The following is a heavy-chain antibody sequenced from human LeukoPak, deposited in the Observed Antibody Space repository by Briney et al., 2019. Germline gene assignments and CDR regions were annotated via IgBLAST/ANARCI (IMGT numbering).Heavy chain of an antibody. V-gene: IGHV4-59*01. J-gene: IGHJ3*01. CDR3: ARSLQWATGAFDV. D-gene: IGHD1-14*01. CDR1: GGFISSYY. Sequence: PAETLSLTCTLSGGFISSYYWRCIRQPPGKGLEWIGYIYYSGSTNYNPSLKSRVTISVDTSKKQFSLKLSSVTAADTAVYYCARSLQWATGAFDVWGQGTMVTVSS. CDR2: IYYSGST.